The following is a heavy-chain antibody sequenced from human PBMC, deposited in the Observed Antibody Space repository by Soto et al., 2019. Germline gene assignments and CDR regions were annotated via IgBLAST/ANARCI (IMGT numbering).Heavy chain of an antibody. CDR1: GGTFSSYA. D-gene: IGHD3-3*01. CDR2: IIPIFGTA. V-gene: IGHV1-69*12. Sequence: QVQLVQSGAEVKKPGSSVKVSCKASGGTFSSYAISWVRQAPGQGLEWMGGIIPIFGTANYAQKFQGRVTITADESTSXXYXEXXSLRSEDTAVYYCARGYDFWSGYYKTGTLKRGMDVWGQGTTVTVSS. J-gene: IGHJ6*02. CDR3: ARGYDFWSGYYKTGTLKRGMDV.